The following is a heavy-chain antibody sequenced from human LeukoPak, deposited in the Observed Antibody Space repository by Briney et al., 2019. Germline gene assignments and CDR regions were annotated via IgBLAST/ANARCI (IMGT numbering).Heavy chain of an antibody. CDR3: ARGGGSYPRKEDYFDY. J-gene: IGHJ4*02. CDR2: IYYSGST. CDR1: GGSISSSSYY. Sequence: SETLSLTCTVSGGSISSSSYYWGWNRQPPGKGLEWIGSIYYSGSTYYNPSLKSRVTISVDTSKNQFSLKLSSVTAADTAVYYCARGGGSYPRKEDYFDYWGQGTLVTVSS. D-gene: IGHD1-26*01. V-gene: IGHV4-39*07.